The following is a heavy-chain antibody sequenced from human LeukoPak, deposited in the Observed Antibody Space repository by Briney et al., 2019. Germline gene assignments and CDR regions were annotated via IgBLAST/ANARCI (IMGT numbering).Heavy chain of an antibody. CDR3: ARQRYCGGDWYYDKYYFDY. D-gene: IGHD2-21*02. CDR2: IYYNGRT. Sequence: SETLSLTCTVSGGSITGYYWSWIRQPPGKGLEWIGYIYYNGRTNYKPSLKSRVTISLDTSKNQFSLSLTSVTAADTAVYYCARQRYCGGDWYYDKYYFDYWGQGTLVSVPS. J-gene: IGHJ4*02. CDR1: GGSITGYY. V-gene: IGHV4-59*08.